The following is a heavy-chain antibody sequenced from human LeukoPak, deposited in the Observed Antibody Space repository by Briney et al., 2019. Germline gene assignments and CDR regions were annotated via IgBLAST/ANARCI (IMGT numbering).Heavy chain of an antibody. J-gene: IGHJ4*02. Sequence: RASVKVSCKASGYTFTNYGITWVRQAPGQGLEWVGWISAHDGTRNYALKHEDRVTMTTDTSTSTAYMELRGLRSDDTAVYYCARRSTLYSSGRFYFDYWGQGTLVTVSS. D-gene: IGHD6-19*01. CDR2: ISAHDGTR. CDR3: ARRSTLYSSGRFYFDY. CDR1: GYTFTNYG. V-gene: IGHV1-18*01.